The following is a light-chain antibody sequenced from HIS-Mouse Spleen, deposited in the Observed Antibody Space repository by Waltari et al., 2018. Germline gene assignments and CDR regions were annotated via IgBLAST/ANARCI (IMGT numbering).Light chain of an antibody. CDR1: QSVLYSPNNNNY. Sequence: DIVMTQSPDSLAVSLGERATINCKSSQSVLYSPNNNNYLAWYQQKLGQPPKLLIYWASNRESGVPDRFSGSGSGTDFTLTISSLQAEDVAVYYCQQYYSTPRTFGQGTKVEIK. J-gene: IGKJ1*01. CDR3: QQYYSTPRT. V-gene: IGKV4-1*01. CDR2: WAS.